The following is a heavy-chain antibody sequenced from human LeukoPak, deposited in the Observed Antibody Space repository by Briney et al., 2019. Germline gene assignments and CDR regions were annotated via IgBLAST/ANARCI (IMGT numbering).Heavy chain of an antibody. V-gene: IGHV1-18*01. Sequence: RASVKVSCKASGYTFTSYGISWVRQAPGQGLEWMGWISAYNGNTNYAQKLQGRVTTTTDTSTSTAYMELRSLRSDDTAVYYCASSVVGATGPDGFWGQGTLVTVSS. J-gene: IGHJ4*02. D-gene: IGHD1-26*01. CDR3: ASSVVGATGPDGF. CDR1: GYTFTSYG. CDR2: ISAYNGNT.